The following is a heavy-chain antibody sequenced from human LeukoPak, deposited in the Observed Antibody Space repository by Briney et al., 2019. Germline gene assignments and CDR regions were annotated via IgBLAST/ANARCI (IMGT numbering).Heavy chain of an antibody. D-gene: IGHD5-18*01. CDR2: ISYDGSNK. CDR3: ARNQYSYADDPFDC. CDR1: GFTFSSFG. J-gene: IGHJ4*02. Sequence: GGSLRLSCAASGFTFSSFGMHWVRQAPGKGLEWVAVISYDGSNKYYADSVKGRFTISRDNSKNTLYLQMNSLRAEDTAVYYCARNQYSYADDPFDCWGQGTLVTVSS. V-gene: IGHV3-30*03.